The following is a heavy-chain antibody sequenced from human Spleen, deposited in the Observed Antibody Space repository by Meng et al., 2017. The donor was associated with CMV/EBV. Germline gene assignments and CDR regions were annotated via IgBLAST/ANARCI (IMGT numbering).Heavy chain of an antibody. CDR3: AGGSGWPFFDY. CDR1: GYTFTSHG. Sequence: CKASGYTFTSHGVNWVRQAPGQGLEWMAWISAYNGHTNYAHKFQGRVTVTADTSTSTAYMELRSLRTDDTAVYYCAGGSGWPFFDYWGQGTLVTVSS. J-gene: IGHJ4*02. V-gene: IGHV1-18*01. CDR2: ISAYNGHT. D-gene: IGHD6-25*01.